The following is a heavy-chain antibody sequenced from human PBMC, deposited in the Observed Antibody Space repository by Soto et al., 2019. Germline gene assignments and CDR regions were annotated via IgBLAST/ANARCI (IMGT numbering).Heavy chain of an antibody. V-gene: IGHV3-23*01. CDR3: AADYLRHNSLNGYYYSYGMDV. CDR2: IGSNGADK. D-gene: IGHD4-17*01. CDR1: GITFSTYA. J-gene: IGHJ6*02. Sequence: VQLLESGGGFVQPGGSLRLSCAASGITFSTYAMSWVRRAPGKGLEWVSTIGSNGADKQYADFVKGRFTVSGDSSKSTLSLQMNSLRAEDTAVYYCAADYLRHNSLNGYYYSYGMDVWGQGTTVTVSS.